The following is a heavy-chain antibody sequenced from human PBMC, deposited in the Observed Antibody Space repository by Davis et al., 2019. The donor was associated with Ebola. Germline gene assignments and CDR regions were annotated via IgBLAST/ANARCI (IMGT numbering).Heavy chain of an antibody. V-gene: IGHV3-30-3*01. J-gene: IGHJ6*02. CDR1: GFTFSSYA. CDR2: ISYDGSNK. Sequence: PGGSLRLSCAASGFTFSSYAMHWVRQAPGKGLEWVAVISYDGSNKYYADSVKGRFTISRDNAKNSLYLQMNSLRAEDTAVYYCARDAGYYYDSSGYYYESYYYYGMDVWGQGTTVTVSS. D-gene: IGHD3-22*01. CDR3: ARDAGYYYDSSGYYYESYYYYGMDV.